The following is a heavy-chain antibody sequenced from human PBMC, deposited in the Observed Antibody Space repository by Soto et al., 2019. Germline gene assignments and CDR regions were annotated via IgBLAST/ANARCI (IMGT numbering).Heavy chain of an antibody. CDR3: ARDAGTTNWFDP. J-gene: IGHJ5*02. V-gene: IGHV1-69*08. CDR1: GGTFSSYT. Sequence: QVQLVQSGAEVKKPGSSVKVSCKASGGTFSSYTISWVRQAPGQGLEWMGRIIPILGIANYAQKFQGRVTITADKSTSTAYMELSSLGSEDTAVYYCARDAGTTNWFDPWGQGTLVTVSS. CDR2: IIPILGIA. D-gene: IGHD2-2*01.